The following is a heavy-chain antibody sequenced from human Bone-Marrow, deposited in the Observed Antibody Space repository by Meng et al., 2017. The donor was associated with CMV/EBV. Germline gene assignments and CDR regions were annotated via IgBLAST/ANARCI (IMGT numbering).Heavy chain of an antibody. J-gene: IGHJ4*02. CDR3: ARERSSSSWWAPGY. CDR1: GFTFRSYA. Sequence: GGSLRLSCSASGFTFRSYAMSWVRQAPGKGLEWVSVIYSGGSTYYADSVKGRFTISRDNSKNTLYLQMNSLRAEDTAVYYCARERSSSSWWAPGYWGQGTLVTVSS. CDR2: IYSGGST. V-gene: IGHV3-66*02. D-gene: IGHD6-13*01.